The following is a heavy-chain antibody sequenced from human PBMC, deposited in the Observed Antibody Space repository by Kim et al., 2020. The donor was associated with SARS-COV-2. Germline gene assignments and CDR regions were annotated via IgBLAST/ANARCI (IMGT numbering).Heavy chain of an antibody. J-gene: IGHJ4*02. V-gene: IGHV4-59*13. CDR1: GVSISSNY. Sequence: SETLSLTCNVSGVSISSNYWSWIRQPPGKGLEWIGYIYDTGNTKYNPSLKRRVTISADTSKNQFSLRLTSVTAADTAVYYCARRDYDGDGYYYFDYWGQGTLVTVPS. D-gene: IGHD3-22*01. CDR3: ARRDYDGDGYYYFDY. CDR2: IYDTGNT.